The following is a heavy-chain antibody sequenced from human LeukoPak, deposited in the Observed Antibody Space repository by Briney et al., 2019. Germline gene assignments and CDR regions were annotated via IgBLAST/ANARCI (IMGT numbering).Heavy chain of an antibody. D-gene: IGHD2-15*01. CDR3: ARGGRGSGDYYYYYGMDV. J-gene: IGHJ6*02. CDR2: IYYSGST. CDR1: GVSISSSNHY. V-gene: IGHV4-39*07. Sequence: PSETLSLTCTVSGVSISSSNHYWGWIRQPPGKGLEWIGSIYYSGSTYYNPSLKSRVTMSVDTSKNQFSLQLSSVTAADTAVYYCARGGRGSGDYYYYYGMDVWGQGTTVTVSS.